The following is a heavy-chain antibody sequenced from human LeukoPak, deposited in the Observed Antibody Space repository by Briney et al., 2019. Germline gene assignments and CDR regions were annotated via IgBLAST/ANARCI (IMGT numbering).Heavy chain of an antibody. CDR1: GGSISSGGYY. J-gene: IGHJ5*02. D-gene: IGHD6-13*01. CDR3: ARDDRVAPAGTGYWFDP. Sequence: PSQTLSLTCTVSGGSISSGGYYWSWIRQHPGKGLEWIGYIYYSGSTYYNPSLKSRVTISVDTSKNQFSLKLSSVTAADTAVYYCARDDRVAPAGTGYWFDPWGQGTLVTVSS. CDR2: IYYSGST. V-gene: IGHV4-31*03.